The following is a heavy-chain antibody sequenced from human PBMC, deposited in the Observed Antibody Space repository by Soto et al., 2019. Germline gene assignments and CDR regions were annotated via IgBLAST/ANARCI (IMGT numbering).Heavy chain of an antibody. D-gene: IGHD5-12*01. Sequence: SQTLSLTCAIPGDSVSSTTASWNWIRQSPSRGLEWQGRTYFRSKCYNDYAVSVKSRIIINTDTSNNPFSLQLNSVTTEDTAVYFCAKGDNLGPKTGYAFDPWGQGIMVTVSS. CDR1: GDSVSSTTAS. V-gene: IGHV6-1*01. CDR3: AKGDNLGPKTGYAFDP. J-gene: IGHJ5*02. CDR2: TYFRSKCYN.